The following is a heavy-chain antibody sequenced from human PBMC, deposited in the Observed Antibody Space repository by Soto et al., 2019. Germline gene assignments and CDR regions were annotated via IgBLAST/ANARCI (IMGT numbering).Heavy chain of an antibody. CDR3: ARPPGYISDWYYFDL. D-gene: IGHD3-9*01. Sequence: ASVKVSCKASGYTFTGYYMHWVRQAPGQGLGWMGWINPNSGGTNYAQKFQGRVTMTRDTSISTAYMELSRLRSDDTAVYYCARPPGYISDWYYFDLWGQGTLVTVSS. V-gene: IGHV1-2*02. CDR2: INPNSGGT. CDR1: GYTFTGYY. J-gene: IGHJ4*02.